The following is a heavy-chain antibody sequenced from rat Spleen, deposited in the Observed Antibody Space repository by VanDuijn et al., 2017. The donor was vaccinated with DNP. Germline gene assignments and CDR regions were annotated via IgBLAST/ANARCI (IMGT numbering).Heavy chain of an antibody. CDR1: GFTFSAYY. CDR2: IGSAAYAP. J-gene: IGHJ2*01. V-gene: IGHV5-25*01. CDR3: AKPDD. Sequence: EVQLVESGGGLVQPGRSLKLSCAASGFTFSAYYLAWVRQAPAKGLEWVAYIGSAAYAPYYGDSVKGRFTISRDNVKSTLYLQMDSLRSEDTATYYCAKPDDWGQGVMVAVSS.